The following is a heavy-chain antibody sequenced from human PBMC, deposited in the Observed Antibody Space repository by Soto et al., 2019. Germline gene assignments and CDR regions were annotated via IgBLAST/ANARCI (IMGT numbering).Heavy chain of an antibody. Sequence: SETLSLTCTVSGGSIRASYWSWIRQPAGKGLEWIGRIYSTGSTNYNPSFRSRVTMSVDMSKNQFSLKLSSVTAVDTAVYYCAKDEYYDSNNWFDPWGQGTLVTVSS. J-gene: IGHJ5*02. D-gene: IGHD3-22*01. V-gene: IGHV4-4*07. CDR2: IYSTGST. CDR1: GGSIRASY. CDR3: AKDEYYDSNNWFDP.